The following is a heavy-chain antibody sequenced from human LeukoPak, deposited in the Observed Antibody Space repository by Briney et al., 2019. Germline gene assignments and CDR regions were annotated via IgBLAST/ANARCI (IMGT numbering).Heavy chain of an antibody. CDR2: ISSGTINHS. CDR1: GFIFGDYY. D-gene: IGHD1-1*01. Sequence: GGTLRLSRKASGFIFGDYYMNWIRQAPGKGLECLSYISSGTINHSNYADSVKGRFTISRDNARNSLYLQMNSLRGEDTAVYYCARTQLDLDGFDIWGQGTTVTVSS. V-gene: IGHV3-11*06. CDR3: ARTQLDLDGFDI. J-gene: IGHJ3*02.